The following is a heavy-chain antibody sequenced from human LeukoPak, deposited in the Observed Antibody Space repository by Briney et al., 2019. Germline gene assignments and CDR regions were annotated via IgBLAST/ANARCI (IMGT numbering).Heavy chain of an antibody. Sequence: GGSLRLSCAASGFTFSSYGMHWVRQAPGEGLEWVAVIWYDGSNKYYAYSVKGRFTISRDNSKNTLYLQVNSLRADDTAVYYFARDMEMATIGGFDYWGQGTLVTVSS. D-gene: IGHD5-24*01. V-gene: IGHV3-33*01. CDR3: ARDMEMATIGGFDY. J-gene: IGHJ4*02. CDR1: GFTFSSYG. CDR2: IWYDGSNK.